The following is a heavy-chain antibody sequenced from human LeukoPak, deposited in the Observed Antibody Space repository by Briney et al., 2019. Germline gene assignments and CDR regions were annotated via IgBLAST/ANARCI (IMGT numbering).Heavy chain of an antibody. Sequence: ASVKVSCKASGYAFTSYGISWVRQAPGQGLAWMGWISAYNGNTNYAQKLQGRVTMTTDTSTSTAYMELRSLRSDDTAVYYCARDSSGDKGFDYWGQGTLVTVSS. V-gene: IGHV1-18*01. CDR1: GYAFTSYG. D-gene: IGHD6-6*01. J-gene: IGHJ4*02. CDR3: ARDSSGDKGFDY. CDR2: ISAYNGNT.